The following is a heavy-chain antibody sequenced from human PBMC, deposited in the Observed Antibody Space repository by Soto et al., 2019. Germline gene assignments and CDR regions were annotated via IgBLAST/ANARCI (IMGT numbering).Heavy chain of an antibody. V-gene: IGHV1-2*02. Sequence: ASVKVSCKASGYTFTGYYMHWVRQAPGQGLEWMGWINPNSGGTNYAQKFQGRVTMTRDTSISTAYMELSRLRSDDTAVYYCASPHYDFLSGYLYYGMDVWGQGTTVTVSS. CDR3: ASPHYDFLSGYLYYGMDV. CDR1: GYTFTGYY. D-gene: IGHD3-3*01. J-gene: IGHJ6*02. CDR2: INPNSGGT.